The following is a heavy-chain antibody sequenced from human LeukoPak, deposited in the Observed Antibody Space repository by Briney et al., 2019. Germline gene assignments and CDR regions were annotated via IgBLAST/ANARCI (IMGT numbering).Heavy chain of an antibody. J-gene: IGHJ4*02. CDR3: ARESYYDSSGLLEDFDY. CDR2: TYYRSKWYN. V-gene: IGHV6-1*01. Sequence: SQTLSLTCAISGDSVSSNSAAWNWIRQSPSRGLEWLGRTYYRSKWYNDYAVSVKSRITINPDTSKNQFSLQLNSVTPEDTAVYYCARESYYDSSGLLEDFDYWGQGTLVTVSS. D-gene: IGHD3-22*01. CDR1: GDSVSSNSAA.